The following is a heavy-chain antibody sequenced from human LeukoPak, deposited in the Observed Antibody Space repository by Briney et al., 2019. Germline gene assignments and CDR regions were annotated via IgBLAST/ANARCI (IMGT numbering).Heavy chain of an antibody. Sequence: KPGGSLRLSCAASGFTFSSYSMNWVRQAPGKGLEWVSSLSSSSSYIYYADSVKGRFTISRDNAKNSLYLQMNSLRAEDTAVYYCARDMTYYDSSGLDYWGQGTLVTVSS. CDR1: GFTFSSYS. CDR3: ARDMTYYDSSGLDY. J-gene: IGHJ4*02. D-gene: IGHD3-22*01. V-gene: IGHV3-21*01. CDR2: LSSSSSYI.